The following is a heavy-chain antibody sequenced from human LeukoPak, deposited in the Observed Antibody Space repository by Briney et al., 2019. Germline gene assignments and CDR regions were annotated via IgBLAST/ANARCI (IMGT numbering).Heavy chain of an antibody. V-gene: IGHV4-4*07. Sequence: SETLSLTCTVSGGSISSYYWSWIRQPAGKGLEWIGRIYTSGSTNYNPSLKSRVTMSVDTSKNQFSLKLSSVTAADTAVYYCARDPVSRYDFWSGYYYYYGVDVWGQGTTVTVSS. J-gene: IGHJ6*02. CDR1: GGSISSYY. CDR3: ARDPVSRYDFWSGYYYYYGVDV. CDR2: IYTSGST. D-gene: IGHD3-3*01.